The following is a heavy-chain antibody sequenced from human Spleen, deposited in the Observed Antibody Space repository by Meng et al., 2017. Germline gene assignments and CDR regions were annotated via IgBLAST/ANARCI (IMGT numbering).Heavy chain of an antibody. D-gene: IGHD6-13*01. CDR1: GYTFTSYY. Sequence: ASVKVSCKASGYTFTSYYIHWVRQAPGHGLEWMGRIDPNSGVTSYAQKFQGRVSMTGDPSITTAYMELSRLRSDDTAVYYCARDRGALAAAGPIYYFDYWGQGTLVTVSS. CDR2: IDPNSGVT. J-gene: IGHJ4*02. V-gene: IGHV1-2*06. CDR3: ARDRGALAAAGPIYYFDY.